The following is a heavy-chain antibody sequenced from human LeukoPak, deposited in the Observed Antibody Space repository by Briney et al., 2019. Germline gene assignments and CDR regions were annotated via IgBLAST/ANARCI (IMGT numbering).Heavy chain of an antibody. CDR2: IVVGSGNT. V-gene: IGHV1-58*02. CDR3: AADSPPRGAFDI. Sequence: GASVKVSCKASGYTFTSYAMHWVRQAPGQRLEWIGWIVVGSGNTNYAQKFQERVTITRDMSTSTAYMELSSLRSEDTAVYYCAADSPPRGAFDIWGQGTMVTVSS. J-gene: IGHJ3*02. CDR1: GYTFTSYA.